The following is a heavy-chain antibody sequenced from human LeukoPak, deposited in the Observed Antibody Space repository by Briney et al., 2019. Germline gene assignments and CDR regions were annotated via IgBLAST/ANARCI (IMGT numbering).Heavy chain of an antibody. D-gene: IGHD4-23*01. CDR1: GFTFSSYA. J-gene: IGHJ4*02. Sequence: GGSLRLSCAASGFTFSSYAMSWVRQAPGKGLEWVSVIYSGGSTYYADSVKGRFTISRDNSKNTLYLQMNSLRAEDTAVYYCARDPYGGNYLDYWGQGTLVTVSS. CDR2: IYSGGST. V-gene: IGHV3-53*01. CDR3: ARDPYGGNYLDY.